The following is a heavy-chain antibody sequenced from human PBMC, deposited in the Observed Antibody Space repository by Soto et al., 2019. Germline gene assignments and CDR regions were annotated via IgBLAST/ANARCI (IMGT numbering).Heavy chain of an antibody. CDR2: IYPGDSDT. Sequence: EVQLVQSGAEVKKPGESLKISCKGSGYSFTSYWIGWVRQMPGKGLEWMGIIYPGDSDTRYSPSFQGQVTISADKSISTAYLQWSSLKASDTAMYYCARPRIYCSSTSCYQYYFDYWGQGTLVTVSS. CDR1: GYSFTSYW. J-gene: IGHJ4*02. D-gene: IGHD2-2*01. CDR3: ARPRIYCSSTSCYQYYFDY. V-gene: IGHV5-51*03.